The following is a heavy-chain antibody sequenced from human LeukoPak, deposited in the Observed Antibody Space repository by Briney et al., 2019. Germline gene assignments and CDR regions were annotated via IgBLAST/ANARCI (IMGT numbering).Heavy chain of an antibody. CDR1: GFTFSTSW. D-gene: IGHD1-1*01. CDR2: IKKDGSET. CDR3: TTDFLDNDY. Sequence: GGSLRLSCAASGFTFSTSWMSWVRQVPGKGLEWVANIKKDGSETYYVDSVKGRFTISRDNAKNSLYLQMNSLKTEDTAVYYCTTDFLDNDYWGQGTLVTVSS. J-gene: IGHJ4*02. V-gene: IGHV3-7*03.